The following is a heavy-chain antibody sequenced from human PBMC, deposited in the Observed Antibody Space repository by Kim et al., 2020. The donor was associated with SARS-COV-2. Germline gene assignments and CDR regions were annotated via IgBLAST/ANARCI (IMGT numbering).Heavy chain of an antibody. CDR1: GFTFSSYG. V-gene: IGHV3-33*08. CDR3: ARRAPGGSYYFDY. Sequence: GGSLRLSCAASGFTFSSYGMHWVRQAPGKGLEWVAVIWYDGSNKYYADSVKGRFTISRDNSKNTLYLQMNSLRAEDTAVYYCARRAPGGSYYFDYWGQGTLVTVSS. D-gene: IGHD6-25*01. J-gene: IGHJ4*02. CDR2: IWYDGSNK.